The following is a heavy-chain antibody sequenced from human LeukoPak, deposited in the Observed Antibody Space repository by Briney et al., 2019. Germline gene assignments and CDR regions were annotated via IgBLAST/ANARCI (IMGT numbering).Heavy chain of an antibody. CDR3: AKDSLGVGIPTVIGIFDY. Sequence: GGSLRLSCAASEFTFSSYTMNWVRQAPGKGLEWVSSISSSSSYIHYVDSVKGRFTISRDNTKNTLYLQMYSLRAEDTAVYYCAKDSLGVGIPTVIGIFDYWGQGTLVTVSS. J-gene: IGHJ4*02. V-gene: IGHV3-21*04. CDR1: EFTFSSYT. D-gene: IGHD2-2*02. CDR2: ISSSSSYI.